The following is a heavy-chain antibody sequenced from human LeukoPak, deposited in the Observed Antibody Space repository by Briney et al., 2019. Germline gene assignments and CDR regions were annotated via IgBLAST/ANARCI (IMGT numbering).Heavy chain of an antibody. Sequence: SETLSLTCTVSGGSISSSSYYWGWIRQPPGKGLEWIGSIYYSGSTYYNPSLKSRVTISVDTSKNQFSLKLSSVTAADTAVYYCARGFTYYYDSSGYYSPDAFDIWGQGTMVTVSS. CDR1: GGSISSSSYY. V-gene: IGHV4-39*07. CDR3: ARGFTYYYDSSGYYSPDAFDI. J-gene: IGHJ3*02. D-gene: IGHD3-22*01. CDR2: IYYSGST.